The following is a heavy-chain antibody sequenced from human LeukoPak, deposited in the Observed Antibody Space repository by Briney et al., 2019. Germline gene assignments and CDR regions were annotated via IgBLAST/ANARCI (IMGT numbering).Heavy chain of an antibody. J-gene: IGHJ5*02. Sequence: SVKVSCKACGGSFSDYSISWVRQAPGQGLEWMGRIIAILDTAHYAQKFQGRFTITADKSTTTVYMELSSLRSDDTAVYYCVRSGYDYDWFDPWGQGTLVTVSS. D-gene: IGHD5-12*01. CDR3: VRSGYDYDWFDP. V-gene: IGHV1-69*08. CDR2: IIAILDTA. CDR1: GGSFSDYS.